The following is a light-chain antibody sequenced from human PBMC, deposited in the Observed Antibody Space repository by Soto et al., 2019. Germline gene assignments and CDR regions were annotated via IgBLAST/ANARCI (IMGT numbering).Light chain of an antibody. CDR3: QQYNNWPRDT. J-gene: IGKJ2*01. Sequence: EIILTQSPASLSVSPGERATLSCRASQSVNNNLAWYQQKRGQAPRLLIYGASTRATGIPGRFRGSGSGTEFTLTITSLQSEDFAVYFCQQYNNWPRDTFGQGTKLEIK. CDR2: GAS. CDR1: QSVNNN. V-gene: IGKV3-15*01.